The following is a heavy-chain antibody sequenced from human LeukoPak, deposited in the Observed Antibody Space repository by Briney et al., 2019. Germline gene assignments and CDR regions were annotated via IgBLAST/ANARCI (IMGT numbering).Heavy chain of an antibody. CDR2: ISWNSGRI. Sequence: GGALRLSCAASGFTFDDYAMASVRQAPGKVLEWVSNISWNSGRIDYAGSVKGRFTISRDNAKKSLYLQMNSLRAEDMALYYCAKSSPGYSSGWLQHWGQGTLVTVSS. CDR3: AKSSPGYSSGWLQH. J-gene: IGHJ1*01. CDR1: GFTFDDYA. V-gene: IGHV3-9*03. D-gene: IGHD6-19*01.